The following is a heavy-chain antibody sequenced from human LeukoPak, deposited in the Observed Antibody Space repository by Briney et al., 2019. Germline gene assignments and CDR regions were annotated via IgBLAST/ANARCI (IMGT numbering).Heavy chain of an antibody. CDR3: ARGLPLDIVVVAAALGGAFDI. CDR1: GGSISSYY. CDR2: IYYSGST. Sequence: SETLSLTCTVAGGSISSYYWSWLRQPPGKGLQWIGYIYYSGSTNYNPSLKSRVTISVDTSKKQLPLKLSSVTAADTAVYFCARGLPLDIVVVAAALGGAFDIWGQGTMVTVSS. V-gene: IGHV4-59*01. J-gene: IGHJ3*02. D-gene: IGHD2-2*01.